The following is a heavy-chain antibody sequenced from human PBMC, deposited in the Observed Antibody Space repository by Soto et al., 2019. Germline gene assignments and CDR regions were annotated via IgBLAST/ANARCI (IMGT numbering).Heavy chain of an antibody. J-gene: IGHJ4*02. CDR3: ARGPATAPDAY. CDR1: GYTFSSYY. D-gene: IGHD2-2*01. V-gene: IGHV1-46*01. Sequence: ASVKVSCKASGYTFSSYYMNWVRQAPGQGLEWMGIINPSGGTTTYAQKLQGRVTMTRDTSTSTVYMELSSLRSEDTAVYYCARGPATAPDAYWGLGTLVTVSS. CDR2: INPSGGTT.